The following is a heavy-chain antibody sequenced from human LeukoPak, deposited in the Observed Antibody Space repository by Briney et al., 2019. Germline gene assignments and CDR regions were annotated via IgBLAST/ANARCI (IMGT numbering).Heavy chain of an antibody. V-gene: IGHV4-4*07. D-gene: IGHD2-15*01. CDR2: IYTSGST. J-gene: IGHJ5*02. CDR1: GGSISSYY. CDR3: ARGVSLGYCSGGSCYNRFDA. Sequence: SETLSLTCTVSGGSISSYYWSWIRQPAGKGLEWIGRIYTSGSTSYNPSLKSRVTMSVGTSKNQFSLELSSLTAADTAVYYCARGVSLGYCSGGSCYNRFDAWGQGTLVTVSS.